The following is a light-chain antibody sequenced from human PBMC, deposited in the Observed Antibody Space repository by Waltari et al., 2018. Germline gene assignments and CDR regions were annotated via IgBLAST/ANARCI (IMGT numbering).Light chain of an antibody. CDR3: ALYMGSGIWV. CDR1: SGSLSTTSY. CDR2: KAN. Sequence: QTVVTQEPSLSVSPGGTVTLTCALSSGSLSTTSYATWYQQTPGQAPRTLVYKANARSSGVPGRFSGSSLGNTAALTITGAQADDESDYYCALYMGSGIWVFGGGTRLTVL. J-gene: IGLJ3*02. V-gene: IGLV8-61*01.